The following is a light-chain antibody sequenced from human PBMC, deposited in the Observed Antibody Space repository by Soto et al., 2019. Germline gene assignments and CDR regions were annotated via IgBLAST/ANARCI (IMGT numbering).Light chain of an antibody. CDR2: DVT. CDR1: SSDVGGYNY. V-gene: IGLV2-11*01. Sequence: QSALTQPRSVSGSPGQSVTISCTGTSSDVGGYNYVSWYQQHPGKAPKLMIYDVTTRPSGVPARFSGSKSGNTASLTVSGLQAEDEADYYCCSYAGSYSLLFGGGTKLTVL. J-gene: IGLJ3*02. CDR3: CSYAGSYSLL.